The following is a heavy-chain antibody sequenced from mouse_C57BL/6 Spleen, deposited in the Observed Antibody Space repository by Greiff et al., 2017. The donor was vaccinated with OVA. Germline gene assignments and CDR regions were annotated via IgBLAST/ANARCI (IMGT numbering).Heavy chain of an antibody. CDR1: GFTFSDYG. V-gene: IGHV5-17*01. CDR3: ATKIYYDYFDY. D-gene: IGHD2-4*01. CDR2: ISSGSSTI. Sequence: EVKLMESGGGLVKPEGSLKLSCAASGFTFSDYGMHWVRQAPEKGLEWVAYISSGSSTIYYADKVKGRFTISRDNAKNTLFLQMTSLRSEDTAMYYCATKIYYDYFDYWGQGTTLTVSS. J-gene: IGHJ2*01.